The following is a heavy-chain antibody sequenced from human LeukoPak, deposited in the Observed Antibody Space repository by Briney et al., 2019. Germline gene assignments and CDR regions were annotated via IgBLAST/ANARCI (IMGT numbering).Heavy chain of an antibody. D-gene: IGHD3-3*01. CDR2: IYYSGST. CDR3: ARHFGRGFDY. J-gene: IGHJ4*02. V-gene: IGHV4-31*03. CDR1: GGSISSGGYY. Sequence: SETLSLTCTVSGGSISSGGYYWSWIRQHPGKGLEWIGYIYYSGSTYYNPSLKSRVTISVDTSKNQFSLKLSSVTAADTAVYYCARHFGRGFDYWGQGTLVTVSS.